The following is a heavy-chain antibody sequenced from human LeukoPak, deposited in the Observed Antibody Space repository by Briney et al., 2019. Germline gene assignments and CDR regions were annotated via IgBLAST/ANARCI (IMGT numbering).Heavy chain of an antibody. Sequence: GGSLRLTCAASGFTFSSYAMHWVRQAPGKGLEGVSVISYDGSNKYYADSVKGRFTISRDNSKNTLYLQMNSLRAEDTAVYYCARAVEDILLWFGAAFDMWGQGTMVTVSS. CDR3: ARAVEDILLWFGAAFDM. V-gene: IGHV3-30-3*01. CDR2: ISYDGSNK. CDR1: GFTFSSYA. J-gene: IGHJ3*02. D-gene: IGHD3-10*01.